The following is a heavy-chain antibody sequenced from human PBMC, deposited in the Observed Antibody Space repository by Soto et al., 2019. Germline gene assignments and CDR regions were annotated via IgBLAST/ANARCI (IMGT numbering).Heavy chain of an antibody. Sequence: AGGSLRLSCAASGFTFSDYYMSWIRQAPGKGLEWVSYISSSGSTIYYADSVKGRFTISRDNAKNSLYLQMNSLRAEDTAVYYCARTMVRGVMTLQPYYYMDVWGKGTTVTVSS. CDR1: GFTFSDYY. J-gene: IGHJ6*03. CDR2: ISSSGSTI. V-gene: IGHV3-11*01. D-gene: IGHD3-10*01. CDR3: ARTMVRGVMTLQPYYYMDV.